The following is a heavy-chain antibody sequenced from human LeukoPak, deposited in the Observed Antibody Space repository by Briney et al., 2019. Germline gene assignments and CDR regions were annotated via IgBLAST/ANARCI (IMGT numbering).Heavy chain of an antibody. CDR1: GFTFGDYA. J-gene: IGHJ3*02. CDR2: IRSKAYGWTT. V-gene: IGHV3-49*04. Sequence: GGSQRLSCTASGFTFGDYAMSWVRQAPGKGLEWVGFIRSKAYGWTTEYAASVKGTFTISRDDSKSFAYLQMNSLKTEDTAVYYCTRGSGGSWDAFDIWGQGTMVAVSS. CDR3: TRGSGGSWDAFDI. D-gene: IGHD2-15*01.